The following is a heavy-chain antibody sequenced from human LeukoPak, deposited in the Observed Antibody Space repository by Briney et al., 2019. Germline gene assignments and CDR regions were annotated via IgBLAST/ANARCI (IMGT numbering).Heavy chain of an antibody. J-gene: IGHJ4*02. CDR1: GGTFSSYA. CDR2: IIPIFGTA. Sequence: SVKVSCKASGGTFSSYAISWVRQAPGQGLEWMGGIIPIFGTANYAQKFQGRVTITADESTSTAYMELRSLRSEDTAVYYCARGLYYYDSSGYYPFDYWGQGTLVTVSS. D-gene: IGHD3-22*01. CDR3: ARGLYYYDSSGYYPFDY. V-gene: IGHV1-69*13.